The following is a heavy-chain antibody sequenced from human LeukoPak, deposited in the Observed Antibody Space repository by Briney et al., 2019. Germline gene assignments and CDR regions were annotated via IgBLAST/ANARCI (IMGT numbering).Heavy chain of an antibody. CDR2: ISDSGGRT. CDR3: AKRGVVIRVILVGFHKEAYYFDS. D-gene: IGHD3-22*01. J-gene: IGHJ4*02. Sequence: HPGGSLRLSCAVSGITLSNYGMSWVRQAPGKGLEWVAGISDSGGRTNYADSVKGRFTISRDNPKNTLHLQMNSLRAEDTAVYFCAKRGVVIRVILVGFHKEAYYFDSWGQGALVTVSS. V-gene: IGHV3-23*01. CDR1: GITLSNYG.